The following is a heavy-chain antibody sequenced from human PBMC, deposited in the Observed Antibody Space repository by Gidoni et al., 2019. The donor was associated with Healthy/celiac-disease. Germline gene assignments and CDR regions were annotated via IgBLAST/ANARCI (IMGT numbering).Heavy chain of an antibody. V-gene: IGHV3-30*18. CDR1: GFTFSSYG. CDR2: ISYDGSNK. Sequence: QVQLVESGGGVVQPVRSLRLSCAASGFTFSSYGMHGVRHAPGKGLEWVAVISYDGSNKYYADSVKGLFTISRDNSKNTLYLQMNSLRAEDTAVYYCAKVGSSGYYGWFDPWGQGTLVTVSS. D-gene: IGHD3-22*01. CDR3: AKVGSSGYYGWFDP. J-gene: IGHJ5*02.